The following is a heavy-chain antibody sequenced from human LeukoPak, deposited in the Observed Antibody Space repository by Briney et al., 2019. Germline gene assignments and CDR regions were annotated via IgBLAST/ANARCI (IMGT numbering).Heavy chain of an antibody. CDR3: ARDTNHAFDI. D-gene: IGHD2-8*01. CDR2: INSDGSST. V-gene: IGHV3-74*01. Sequence: SEGSLRLSCAASGFTFSRYWMHWVRQAPGKGLVWVSRINSDGSSTSYADSVKGRFTISRDNAKNTLYLQVNSLTAEDTAMYYCARDTNHAFDIWGQGTMVTVSS. CDR1: GFTFSRYW. J-gene: IGHJ3*02.